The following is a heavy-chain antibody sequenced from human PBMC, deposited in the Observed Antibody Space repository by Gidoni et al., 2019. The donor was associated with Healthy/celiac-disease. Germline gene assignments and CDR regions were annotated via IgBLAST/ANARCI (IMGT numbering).Heavy chain of an antibody. D-gene: IGHD3-9*01. CDR1: GGSISSGGYY. CDR2: IYYSGST. V-gene: IGHV4-31*03. CDR3: ARDNPTLRYFDWLPSRNNV. J-gene: IGHJ6*04. Sequence: GLVKPSQTLSLTCTVSGGSISSGGYYWSWIRQHPGKGLEWIGYIYYSGSTYYNPSLKSRVTISVDTSKNQFSLKLSSVTAADTAVYYCARDNPTLRYFDWLPSRNNVWSKGTTVTVSS.